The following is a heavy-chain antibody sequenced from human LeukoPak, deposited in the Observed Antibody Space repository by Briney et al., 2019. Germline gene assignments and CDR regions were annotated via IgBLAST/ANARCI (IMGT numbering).Heavy chain of an antibody. Sequence: GGSLSLSCAASRFTHSSYAMSWVRQAPGKGREWVSATSGSGGNTYYADSEKGRPTIYRDISKNTIYLQMNRLRAEDTAVYYCAKDKLGYCSGSSCPLPSFENWGQGTLVTVSS. CDR2: TSGSGGNT. J-gene: IGHJ4*02. D-gene: IGHD2-15*01. CDR3: AKDKLGYCSGSSCPLPSFEN. CDR1: RFTHSSYA. V-gene: IGHV3-23*01.